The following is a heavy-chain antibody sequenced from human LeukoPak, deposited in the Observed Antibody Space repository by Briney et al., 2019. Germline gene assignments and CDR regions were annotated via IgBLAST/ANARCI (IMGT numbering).Heavy chain of an antibody. D-gene: IGHD3-22*01. J-gene: IGHJ2*01. CDR3: ARVMYYYDSSGYYHYWYFDL. CDR2: TNSDGSST. Sequence: GGSLRLSCEASGFTFSDYRMHWVRQAPGKGLVWVSRTNSDGSSTSYADSVKGRFTISRDNAKNTLYLQMNSLRAEDTAVYYCARVMYYYDSSGYYHYWYFDLWGRGTLVTVTS. V-gene: IGHV3-74*01. CDR1: GFTFSDYR.